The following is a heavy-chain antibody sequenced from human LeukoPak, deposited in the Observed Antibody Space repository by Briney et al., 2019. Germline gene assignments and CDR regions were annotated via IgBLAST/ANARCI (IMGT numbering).Heavy chain of an antibody. CDR1: GYSFTSYW. D-gene: IGHD6-6*01. J-gene: IGHJ6*03. Sequence: GESLKISCKGSGYSFTSYWIGWVLQMPGKGLEWMGIIYPGDSDTRYSPSFQGQVTISADKSISTAYLQWSSLKASDTAMYYCARRRDGYSSSSYLYYYMDVWGKGTTVTVSS. CDR3: ARRRDGYSSSSYLYYYMDV. CDR2: IYPGDSDT. V-gene: IGHV5-51*01.